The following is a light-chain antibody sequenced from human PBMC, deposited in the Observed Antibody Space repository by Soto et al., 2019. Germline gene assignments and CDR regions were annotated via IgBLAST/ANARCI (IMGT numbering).Light chain of an antibody. Sequence: QSALTQPASVSGSPGQAITISCSGTSSDVGGYTYVSWYQQSPGKAPKLLIYEVTNRPSGVSNRFSGSKSANTASLTISGLQAEDAAAYYCSSYTTSSTWLFGGGTKLTVL. J-gene: IGLJ3*02. CDR2: EVT. V-gene: IGLV2-14*01. CDR1: SSDVGGYTY. CDR3: SSYTTSSTWL.